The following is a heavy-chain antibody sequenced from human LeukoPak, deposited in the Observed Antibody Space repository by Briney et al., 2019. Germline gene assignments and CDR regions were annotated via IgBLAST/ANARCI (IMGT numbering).Heavy chain of an antibody. CDR2: INPNSGGT. V-gene: IGHV1-2*02. Sequence: ASVKVSCKASGYTFTGYYMHWVRQAPGQGLEWMGWINPNSGGTNYAQKFQGRVTMTRDTSISTAYMEPSRLRSDDTAVYYCAREALRYFDTLYGMDVWGQGTTVTVSS. CDR3: AREALRYFDTLYGMDV. J-gene: IGHJ6*02. CDR1: GYTFTGYY. D-gene: IGHD3-9*01.